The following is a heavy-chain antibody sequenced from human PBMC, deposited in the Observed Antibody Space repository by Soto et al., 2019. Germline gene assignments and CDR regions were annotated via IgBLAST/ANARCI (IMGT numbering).Heavy chain of an antibody. D-gene: IGHD6-19*01. CDR1: GFTFSSYA. CDR2: ISGSGGST. Sequence: GGSLRLSCAASGFTFSSYAMSWVRQAPGKGLEWVSAISGSGGSTYYADAVKGRFTISRDNSKDTLYLQMNSLRAEDTAVYYCAKDSISSGWEFAYWGQGTLVTVSP. V-gene: IGHV3-23*01. CDR3: AKDSISSGWEFAY. J-gene: IGHJ4*02.